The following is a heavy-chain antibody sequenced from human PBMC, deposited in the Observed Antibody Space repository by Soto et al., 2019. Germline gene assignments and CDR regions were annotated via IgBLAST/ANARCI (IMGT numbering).Heavy chain of an antibody. CDR3: AKDPGNARYFDC. V-gene: IGHV3-23*01. Sequence: EVQLLESGGGLVQPGGSLRLSCTGSGFTFSRFAMSWVRQAPGRGLEWVSSISSTGPRYADSVKGRFTISRDDSRNTLYLQMNSLSADDTAIYYCAKDPGNARYFDCWGQGTLVTVSS. CDR2: ISSTGP. CDR1: GFTFSRFA. J-gene: IGHJ4*02.